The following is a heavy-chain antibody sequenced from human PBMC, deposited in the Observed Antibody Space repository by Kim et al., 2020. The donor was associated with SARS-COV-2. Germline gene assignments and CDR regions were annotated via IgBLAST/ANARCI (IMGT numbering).Heavy chain of an antibody. D-gene: IGHD3-16*01. V-gene: IGHV4-59*01. CDR3: AKSSWGTDWYFDL. CDR2: IYYGGAT. Sequence: SETLSLTCTVSGGSFGSFYWTWIRQPPGKELEWLGFIYYGGATDYNPSLKGRANIAINTSKNQFSLTLKSVTAAGTAVYFCAKSSWGTDWYFDLWGRGT. J-gene: IGHJ2*01. CDR1: GGSFGSFY.